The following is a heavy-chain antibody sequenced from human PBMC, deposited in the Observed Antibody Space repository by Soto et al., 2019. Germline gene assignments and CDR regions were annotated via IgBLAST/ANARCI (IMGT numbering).Heavy chain of an antibody. CDR1: GGSFSGYY. J-gene: IGHJ3*02. V-gene: IGHV4-34*01. CDR3: ARGLGYNLGRYAFDI. D-gene: IGHD5-12*01. Sequence: QVQLQQWGAGLLKPSETLSLICAVYGGSFSGYYWSWIRQPPGKGLEWIGEINHSGSTNYNPSLKSRVTISVDTSKNQFSLKLSSVTAADTAVYYCARGLGYNLGRYAFDIWGQGTMVTVSS. CDR2: INHSGST.